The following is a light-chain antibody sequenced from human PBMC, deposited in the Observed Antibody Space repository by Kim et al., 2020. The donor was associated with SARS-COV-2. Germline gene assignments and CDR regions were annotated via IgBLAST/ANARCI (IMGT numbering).Light chain of an antibody. CDR1: QDIRTY. V-gene: IGKV1-33*01. CDR2: GAS. Sequence: DIQMTQSPSSLSTSVGDRVTITCQASQDIRTYLNWYQHKPGKAPKLLVHGASKLEGGVPSRFSGSGSGKDFTFTISSLQPEDIATYYCQQCHSVPITFGSVTKVDIK. J-gene: IGKJ3*01. CDR3: QQCHSVPIT.